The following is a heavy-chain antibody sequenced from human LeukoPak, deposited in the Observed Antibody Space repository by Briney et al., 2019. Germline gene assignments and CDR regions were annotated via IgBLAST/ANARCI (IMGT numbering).Heavy chain of an antibody. D-gene: IGHD2-21*02. V-gene: IGHV4-59*12. CDR1: GGSISNKY. CDR2: IYYSGST. Sequence: PSETLSLTCTVSGGSISNKYWSWIRQPPGKGLEWIGYIYYSGSTNYNPSLKSRVTMSVDTSKNQFSLKLSSVTAADTAVYYCARELTYCGGDCYAASFDYWGQGTLVTVSS. CDR3: ARELTYCGGDCYAASFDY. J-gene: IGHJ4*02.